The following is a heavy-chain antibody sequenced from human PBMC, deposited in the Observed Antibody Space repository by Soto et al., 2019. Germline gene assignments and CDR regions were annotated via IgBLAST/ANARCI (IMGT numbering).Heavy chain of an antibody. CDR2: LWRDGSKV. D-gene: IGHD6-19*01. V-gene: IGHV3-33*01. Sequence: GGSLRLSCAASGFAFSAYDMHWVRQAPGKRLEWVAVLWRDGSKVYYADSVKGRFIISRDNSKNTLYLEMNSLRVEDTAVYYCARDGTGWTGGDHWGQGTLVTVSS. CDR1: GFAFSAYD. J-gene: IGHJ4*02. CDR3: ARDGTGWTGGDH.